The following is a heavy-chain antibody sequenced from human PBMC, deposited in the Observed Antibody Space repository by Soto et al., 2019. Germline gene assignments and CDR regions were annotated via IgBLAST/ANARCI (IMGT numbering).Heavy chain of an antibody. D-gene: IGHD4-4*01. J-gene: IGHJ2*01. CDR1: GFTFSSYG. CDR3: TTVTTNWYFDL. CDR2: IKSKTDGGTT. Sequence: PGGSLRLSCAASGFTFSSYGMSWVRQAPGKGLEWVGRIKSKTDGGTTDYAAPVKGRFTISRDDSKNTLYLQMNSLKTEDTAVYYCTTVTTNWYFDLWGRGTLVTVSS. V-gene: IGHV3-15*01.